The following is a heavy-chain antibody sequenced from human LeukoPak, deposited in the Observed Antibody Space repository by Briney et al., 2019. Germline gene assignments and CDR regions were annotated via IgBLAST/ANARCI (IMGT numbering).Heavy chain of an antibody. J-gene: IGHJ4*02. D-gene: IGHD5-24*01. CDR3: ASFGRRDGYNPHYFDY. Sequence: SETLSLTCAVSGGSINSYYWTWIRQPPGKGLEWIGYIYYSGSTNYNPSLKSRVTIAVDTSKNQFSLKLSSVTAADTAVYYCASFGRRDGYNPHYFDYWGQGSLVTVSS. V-gene: IGHV4-59*08. CDR1: GGSINSYY. CDR2: IYYSGST.